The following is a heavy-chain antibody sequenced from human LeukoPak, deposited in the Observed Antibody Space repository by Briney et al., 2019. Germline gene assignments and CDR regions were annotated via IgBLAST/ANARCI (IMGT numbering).Heavy chain of an antibody. Sequence: SETLTLTCTVSGGSISSYYLRWIRQPPGKGLEWIGYIYYSGSTKYNPSLKSRLTISVDESKNQFSLKLSSVTAADKTVYYYWRQGCYYTDPWQDWGQGTLVTVSS. CDR1: GGSISSYY. CDR3: WRQGCYYTDPWQD. CDR2: IYYSGST. V-gene: IGHV4-59*08. D-gene: IGHD3-10*01. J-gene: IGHJ4*02.